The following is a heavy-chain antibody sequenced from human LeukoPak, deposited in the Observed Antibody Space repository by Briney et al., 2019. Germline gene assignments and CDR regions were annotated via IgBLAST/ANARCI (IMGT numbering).Heavy chain of an antibody. Sequence: PSETLSLTCAVYGGSFSGYYWSWIRQPPGKGLEWIGEINHSGSTNYNPSLKSRATISVDTSKNQFSLKLSSVTAADTAVYYCARGTPTTYYYDSSGYPGYDYWGQGTLVTVSS. CDR2: INHSGST. CDR3: ARGTPTTYYYDSSGYPGYDY. CDR1: GGSFSGYY. D-gene: IGHD3-22*01. J-gene: IGHJ4*02. V-gene: IGHV4-34*01.